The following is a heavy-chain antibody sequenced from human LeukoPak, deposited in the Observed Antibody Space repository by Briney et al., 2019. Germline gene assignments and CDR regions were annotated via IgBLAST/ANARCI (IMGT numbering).Heavy chain of an antibody. J-gene: IGHJ4*02. V-gene: IGHV3-9*01. D-gene: IGHD1-26*01. Sequence: PGGSLRLSCAASGFTFDDYAMHWVRQAPGKGLEWVSGISWNSGSIRYADSVKGRFTMSRDNAKSSLYLQMTSLRAEDTALYYCAKDAFKWELLRGPLGYWGQGTLVTVSS. CDR1: GFTFDDYA. CDR3: AKDAFKWELLRGPLGY. CDR2: ISWNSGSI.